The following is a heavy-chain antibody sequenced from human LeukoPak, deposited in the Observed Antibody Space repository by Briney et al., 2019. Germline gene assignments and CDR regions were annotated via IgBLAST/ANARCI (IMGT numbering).Heavy chain of an antibody. CDR2: IHYSGST. Sequence: SETLSLTCTVSGGSISSYYWSWIREPPGKGLEGIGYIHYSGSTTYNPSLKSRVTISVDTSKNQFSLKLSSVTAADTAVYYCARDLSSGPNAFDIWGQGTMVTVSS. CDR1: GGSISSYY. D-gene: IGHD3-10*02. J-gene: IGHJ3*02. CDR3: ARDLSSGPNAFDI. V-gene: IGHV4-59*01.